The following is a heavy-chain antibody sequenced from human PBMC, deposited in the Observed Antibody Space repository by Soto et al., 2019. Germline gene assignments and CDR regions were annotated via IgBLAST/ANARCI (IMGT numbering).Heavy chain of an antibody. D-gene: IGHD4-17*01. CDR3: ATSVGSTVTLDY. J-gene: IGHJ4*02. CDR2: IWYDGSNK. CDR1: GFTFSSYG. V-gene: IGHV3-33*01. Sequence: QVQLVESGGGVVQPGRSLRLSCAASGFTFSSYGMHWVRQAPGKGLEWVAVIWYDGSNKYYADSVKGRFTISRDNSKNTLDLQMNSLRAEDTAVYYCATSVGSTVTLDYWGQGTLVTVSS.